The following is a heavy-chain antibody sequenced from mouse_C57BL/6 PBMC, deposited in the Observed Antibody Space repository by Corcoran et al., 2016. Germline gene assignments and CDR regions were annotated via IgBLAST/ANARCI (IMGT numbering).Heavy chain of an antibody. Sequence: EVQLQQSGPELVKPGASVKISCKASGYTFTDYYMNWVKQSHGKSLEWIRDINPNNGGTSYNQKFKGKATLTVDKSSSTAYMELRSLTSEDSAVYYCARWSTTVVATDYYAMDYWGQGTSVTVSS. J-gene: IGHJ4*01. CDR1: GYTFTDYY. D-gene: IGHD1-1*01. V-gene: IGHV1-26*01. CDR2: INPNNGGT. CDR3: ARWSTTVVATDYYAMDY.